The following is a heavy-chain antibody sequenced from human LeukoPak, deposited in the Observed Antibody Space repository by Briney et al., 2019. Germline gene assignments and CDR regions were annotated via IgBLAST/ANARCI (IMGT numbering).Heavy chain of an antibody. D-gene: IGHD6-19*01. CDR3: ARGAAYSSGWYYFDY. CDR1: GGSFSGYY. CDR2: INHSGST. V-gene: IGHV4-34*01. J-gene: IGHJ4*02. Sequence: SATLSLTCAVYGGSFSGYYWSWIRQPPGKGLEWIGEINHSGSTNYNPSLKSRVTISVDTSKNQFSLKLSSVTAADTAVYYCARGAAYSSGWYYFDYWGQGTLVTVSS.